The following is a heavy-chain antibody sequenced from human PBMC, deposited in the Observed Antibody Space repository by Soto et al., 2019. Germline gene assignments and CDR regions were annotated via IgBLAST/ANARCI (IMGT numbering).Heavy chain of an antibody. CDR3: VKADSISPLRPPSAFDA. CDR1: GFTFDVYN. Sequence: EVQLVESGGGLVQPGRSLRLSCAASGFTFDVYNMHWVRRGPGKGLEWVSGISSDGSQSAYAGSVERRFTISRDNAKSSLYLQLSSLSPDGTASYCCVKADSISPLRPPSAFDAWGQGTVVTVSS. J-gene: IGHJ3*01. V-gene: IGHV3-9*01. CDR2: ISSDGSQS. D-gene: IGHD5-12*01.